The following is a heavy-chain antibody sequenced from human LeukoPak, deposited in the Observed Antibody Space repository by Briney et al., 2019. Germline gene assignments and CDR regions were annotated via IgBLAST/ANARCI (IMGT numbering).Heavy chain of an antibody. CDR3: AAAGASNGGAFDI. CDR1: GFTVSSNY. J-gene: IGHJ3*02. CDR2: LYGGGGT. Sequence: GGSLRLSCAASGFTVSSNYMSWVRQAPGKGMECVSVLYGGGGTYYADSVKGRFTISRDKSKNTLYLQMNSLRAEDTAVYYCAAAGASNGGAFDIWGQGTMVTVSP. D-gene: IGHD6-13*01. V-gene: IGHV3-53*01.